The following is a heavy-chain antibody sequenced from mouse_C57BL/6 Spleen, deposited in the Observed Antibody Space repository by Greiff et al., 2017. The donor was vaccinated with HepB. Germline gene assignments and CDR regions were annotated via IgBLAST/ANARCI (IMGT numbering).Heavy chain of an antibody. V-gene: IGHV1-81*01. CDR2: IYPRSGNT. Sequence: VKLQQSGAELARPGASVKLSCKASGYTFTSYGISWVKQRTGQGLEWIGEIYPRSGNTYYNEKFKGKATLTADKSSSTAYMELRSLTSEDSAVYFCARSGHYGNYPDYWGQGTTLTVSS. CDR1: GYTFTSYG. J-gene: IGHJ2*01. D-gene: IGHD2-1*01. CDR3: ARSGHYGNYPDY.